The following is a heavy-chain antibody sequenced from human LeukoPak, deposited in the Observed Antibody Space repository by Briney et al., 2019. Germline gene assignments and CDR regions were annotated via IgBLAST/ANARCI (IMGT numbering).Heavy chain of an antibody. CDR2: IIPIFGTA. Sequence: GASVKVSCKASGGTFSSYAISWVRQAPGQGLEWMGGIIPIFGTANYAQKFQGRVTITADESTSTAYMELSSLRSEDTAVYYCARDGLWGSGPLPIFDYWGQGTLVTVSS. D-gene: IGHD6-19*01. V-gene: IGHV1-69*13. CDR3: ARDGLWGSGPLPIFDY. CDR1: GGTFSSYA. J-gene: IGHJ4*02.